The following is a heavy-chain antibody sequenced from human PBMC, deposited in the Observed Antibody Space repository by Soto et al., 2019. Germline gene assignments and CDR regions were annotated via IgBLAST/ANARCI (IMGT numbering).Heavy chain of an antibody. CDR3: AHRVRRTVFGLVTTTAIYFDF. CDR1: GFSLSTSGVG. D-gene: IGHD3-3*01. CDR2: IYWDDEK. J-gene: IGHJ4*02. V-gene: IGHV2-5*02. Sequence: QITLNESGPTLVKPTETLTLTCTFSGFSLSTSGVGVGWIRQSPGKAPEWLALIYWDDEKRYSASLKSRLTRSKDTSKNQVVLTMANLDPADTATYHCAHRVRRTVFGLVTTTAIYFDFWGQGTPVAVSS.